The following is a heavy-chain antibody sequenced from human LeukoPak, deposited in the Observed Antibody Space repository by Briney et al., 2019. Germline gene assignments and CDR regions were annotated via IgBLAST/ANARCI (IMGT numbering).Heavy chain of an antibody. CDR3: ARGKEGGLDV. Sequence: GGSQRLSCAASGFTFSNYWMHWVRQAPGKGLVWVARINSDGSDTKYADSVKGRITIPRDNAKNTVFLQMNSLRAEDTAVYYCARGKEGGLDVWGQGTTVTVSS. CDR2: INSDGSDT. V-gene: IGHV3-74*01. CDR1: GFTFSNYW. J-gene: IGHJ6*02.